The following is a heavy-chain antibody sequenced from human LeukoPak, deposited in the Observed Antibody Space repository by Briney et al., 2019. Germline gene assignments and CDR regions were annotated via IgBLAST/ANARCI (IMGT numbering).Heavy chain of an antibody. V-gene: IGHV4-59*01. CDR2: IYYSGST. CDR1: GGSISSYN. CDR3: ARVLLQGPRDWFDP. D-gene: IGHD2-15*01. J-gene: IGHJ5*02. Sequence: SETLSLTSTVSGGSISSYNWSWVRQRPGKGLEWIGYIYYSGSTNYNPSLKSRVTISVDTSKNQFSLKLSSVTAADTAVYYCARVLLQGPRDWFDPGGQGTLVTVSS.